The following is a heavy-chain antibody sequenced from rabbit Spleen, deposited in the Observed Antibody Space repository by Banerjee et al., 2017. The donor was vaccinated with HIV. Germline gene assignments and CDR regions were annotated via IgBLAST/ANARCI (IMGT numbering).Heavy chain of an antibody. V-gene: IGHV1S7*01. J-gene: IGHJ3*01. Sequence: QSLEESGGDLVKPEGSLKLSCKASGFDFSSYGVSWVRQAPGKGLEWIGYIDPVFGITYYANWVNGRFSISSHNAQNTLFLQLNSLTAADTATYFCVREVAAKFGLWGQGTLVTVS. CDR1: GFDFSSYG. D-gene: IGHD4-1*01. CDR2: IDPVFGIT. CDR3: VREVAAKFGL.